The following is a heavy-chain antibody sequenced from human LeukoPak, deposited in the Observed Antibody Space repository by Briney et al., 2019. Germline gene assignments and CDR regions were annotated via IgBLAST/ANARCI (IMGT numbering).Heavy chain of an antibody. V-gene: IGHV4-30-2*01. CDR1: GGSISSGGYS. D-gene: IGHD5-24*01. J-gene: IGHJ4*02. CDR3: ARDGRDGYNYAFDY. Sequence: SETLSLTCAVSGGSISSGGYSWSWIRQPPGKGLEWIGYIYHSGSTYYNPSLKSRVTISVDTSKNQFSLKLSSVTAADTAVYYCARDGRDGYNYAFDYWGQGTLVTVSS. CDR2: IYHSGST.